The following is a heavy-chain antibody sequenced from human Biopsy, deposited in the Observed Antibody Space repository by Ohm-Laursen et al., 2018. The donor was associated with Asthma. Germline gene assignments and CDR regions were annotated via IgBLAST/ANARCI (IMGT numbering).Heavy chain of an antibody. D-gene: IGHD3-9*01. CDR1: GYNFISFA. CDR2: VNTGNGDT. CDR3: ARTYYDFLTGQVRDVFGV. J-gene: IGHJ3*01. Sequence: ASVKVSCKASGYNFISFAIHWVRQAPGQRLEWMGWVNTGNGDTKYSQKFQGRVTITRDTSASTAYMELRSLRSEDTATYYWARTYYDFLTGQVRDVFGVWGQGTMVTVSS. V-gene: IGHV1-3*04.